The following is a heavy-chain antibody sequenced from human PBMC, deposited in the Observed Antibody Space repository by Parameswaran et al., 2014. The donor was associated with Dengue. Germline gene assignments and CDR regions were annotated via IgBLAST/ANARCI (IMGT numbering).Heavy chain of an antibody. D-gene: IGHD2-2*01. J-gene: IGHJ6*02. CDR2: INHMEAP. V-gene: IGHV4-34*01. Sequence: PGKGLEWIGEINHMEAPTTTRPSKSRVTISVDTSKNQFSLKLSSVTAADTAVYYCARGRGGLRAAARSAYYYYGMDVWGQGTTVTVSS. CDR3: ARGRGGLRAAARSAYYYYGMDV.